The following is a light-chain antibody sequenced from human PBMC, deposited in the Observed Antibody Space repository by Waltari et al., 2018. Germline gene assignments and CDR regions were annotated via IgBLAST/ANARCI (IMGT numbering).Light chain of an antibody. CDR2: WAS. CDR1: QSVLYSSNNKNY. CDR3: QQYYSTPPT. V-gene: IGKV4-1*01. Sequence: DIVMTQSPDSLAVSLGERATINCKSSQSVLYSSNNKNYLAWYQQKPGQPPKLLIYWASTRECCVPDRCSGSGSETDFTLTIISLQAEDVAVYYGQQYYSTPPTFGQGTKLEIK. J-gene: IGKJ2*01.